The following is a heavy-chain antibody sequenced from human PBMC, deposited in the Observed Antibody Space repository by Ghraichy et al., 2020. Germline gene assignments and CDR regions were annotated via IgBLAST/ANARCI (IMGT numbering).Heavy chain of an antibody. CDR2: IKQDGSEN. J-gene: IGHJ4*02. Sequence: GGSLRLSCAASGFTFSSDWMTWVRQAPGKGLEWVANIKQDGSENHYVDSVKGRFTISRDNAKNSLYLQMNSLRAEDTAVYYLARALWSGYDYWGQGTLVTVSS. V-gene: IGHV3-7*01. CDR1: GFTFSSDW. D-gene: IGHD3-3*01. CDR3: ARALWSGYDY.